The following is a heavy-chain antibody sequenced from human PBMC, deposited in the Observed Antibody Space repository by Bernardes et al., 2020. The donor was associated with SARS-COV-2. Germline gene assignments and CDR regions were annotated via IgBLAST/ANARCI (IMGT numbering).Heavy chain of an antibody. D-gene: IGHD3-10*01. CDR2: IGKAGDT. J-gene: IGHJ5*02. V-gene: IGHV3-13*01. CDR3: ARGASMGFDP. Sequence: GGSLRLSCAASGFTFSEYDMHWVRQPTGEGLEWVSGIGKAGDTYYEGSVKGRFTISRENAKNSLYLQMNSVRAGDTAVYYCARGASMGFDPWGQGTLVTVSS. CDR1: GFTFSEYD.